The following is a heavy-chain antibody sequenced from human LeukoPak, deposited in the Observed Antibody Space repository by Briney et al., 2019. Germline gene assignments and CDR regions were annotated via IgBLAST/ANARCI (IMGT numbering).Heavy chain of an antibody. CDR2: IFPGDSDT. CDR3: ARLGYCSSRSCYYGMDV. V-gene: IGHV5-51*01. Sequence: HGESLKSSCKGSGYSFSTHWIGWVRQIPGKGLECMATIFPGDSDTRYSTSFQGQVTISADKSISTTYLQWSSMKASDTTMYYCARLGYCSSRSCYYGMDVWGQGTTVTVSS. CDR1: GYSFSTHW. J-gene: IGHJ6*02. D-gene: IGHD2-2*01.